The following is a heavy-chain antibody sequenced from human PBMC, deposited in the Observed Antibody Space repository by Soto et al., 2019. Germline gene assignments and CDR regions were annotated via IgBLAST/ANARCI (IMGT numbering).Heavy chain of an antibody. V-gene: IGHV5-51*01. CDR2: IYPGDSET. J-gene: IGHJ4*02. CDR1: GYSFAGYW. Sequence: PGESLKISCKGSGYSFAGYWIGWVRQMPGKGLEWMGIIYPGDSETKYSPDFEGQVTISADRSTNTVYLQWRSLRASDTAMYYCARLGFPGAIYFDSWGLGTLVTVSS. CDR3: ARLGFPGAIYFDS.